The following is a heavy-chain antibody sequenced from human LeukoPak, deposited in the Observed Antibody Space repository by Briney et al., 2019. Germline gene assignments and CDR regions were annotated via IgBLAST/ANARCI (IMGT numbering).Heavy chain of an antibody. CDR1: GGSISSGGYY. Sequence: SETLSLTCTVSGGSISSGGYYWSWIRQHPGKGLEWIGYIYYSGSTYYNPSLKSRVTISVDTSKNQFSLKLSSVTAADTAVYYCARQSSTSPRFDPWGQGTLVTVSS. CDR3: ARQSSTSPRFDP. J-gene: IGHJ5*02. D-gene: IGHD2-2*01. V-gene: IGHV4-31*03. CDR2: IYYSGST.